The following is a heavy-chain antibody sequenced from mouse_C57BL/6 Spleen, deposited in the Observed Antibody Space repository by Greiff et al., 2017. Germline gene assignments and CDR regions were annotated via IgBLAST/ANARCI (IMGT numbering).Heavy chain of an antibody. CDR2: IYPRDGST. Sequence: QVQLKESGPELVKPGASVKLSCKASGYTFTSYDINWVKQRPGQGLEWIGWIYPRDGSTKYNEKFKGKATLTVDTSSSTAYMELHSLTSEDSAVYFCARGDYYGSSGWYCDVWGTGTTVTVSS. V-gene: IGHV1-85*01. J-gene: IGHJ1*03. CDR1: GYTFTSYD. D-gene: IGHD1-1*01. CDR3: ARGDYYGSSGWYCDV.